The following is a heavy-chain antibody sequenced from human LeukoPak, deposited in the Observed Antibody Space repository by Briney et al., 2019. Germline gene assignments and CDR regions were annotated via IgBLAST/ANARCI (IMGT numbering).Heavy chain of an antibody. CDR1: GFTFSNYE. D-gene: IGHD6-19*01. CDR3: ARWGPSRGVAGLAALDY. CDR2: INHSGST. Sequence: GSLRLSCAASGFTFSNYEVNWVRQPPGKGLEWIGEINHSGSTNYNPSLKSRVTISVDTSKNQFSLKLSSVTAADTAVYYCARWGPSRGVAGLAALDYWGQGTLVTVSS. J-gene: IGHJ4*02. V-gene: IGHV4-34*01.